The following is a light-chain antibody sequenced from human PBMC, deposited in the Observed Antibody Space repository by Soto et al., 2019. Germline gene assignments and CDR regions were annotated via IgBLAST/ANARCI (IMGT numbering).Light chain of an antibody. Sequence: DIQMTQSPSTLSASVGDRVTISCRASQSISSRLAWYQQKPGQAPKLLIYDASSWESGVPSRFSGSGSGTEFTLTISSLQPDDFATYYCQQYNSYSWTFGQGTKA. CDR2: DAS. CDR1: QSISSR. V-gene: IGKV1-5*01. CDR3: QQYNSYSWT. J-gene: IGKJ1*01.